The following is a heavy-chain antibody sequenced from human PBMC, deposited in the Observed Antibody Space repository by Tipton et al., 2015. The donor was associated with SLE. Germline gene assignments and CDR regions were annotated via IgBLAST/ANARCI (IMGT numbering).Heavy chain of an antibody. Sequence: TLSLTCTVSGGSTSTYYWSWIRQPPGKGLEWIGYIYYSGSTNYNPSLKSRVTISIDTSKNQFSLKLSSVTAADTAVYYCARGGIGGYDSFDYWGQGTLVTVSS. CDR1: GGSTSTYY. V-gene: IGHV4-59*01. J-gene: IGHJ4*02. D-gene: IGHD5-12*01. CDR2: IYYSGST. CDR3: ARGGIGGYDSFDY.